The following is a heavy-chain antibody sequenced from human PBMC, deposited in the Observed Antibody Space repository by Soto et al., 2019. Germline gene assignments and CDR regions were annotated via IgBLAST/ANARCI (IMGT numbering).Heavy chain of an antibody. J-gene: IGHJ3*01. CDR2: IYNSGST. CDR3: ARNLGIGSGPFDA. CDR1: GDSITSYY. V-gene: IGHV4-4*08. Sequence: QVQLQESGPGLVKPSETLSLTWTVSGDSITSYYWSWIRQPPGKALEWIGYIYNSGSTDNNPSLKSRVTISLDPAKKQFSLKLKAVTAADTAVYYCARNLGIGSGPFDAGGQGTMVTVSA. D-gene: IGHD2-2*03.